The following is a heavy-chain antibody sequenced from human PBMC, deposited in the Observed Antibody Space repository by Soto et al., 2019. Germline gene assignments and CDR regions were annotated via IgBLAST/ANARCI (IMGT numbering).Heavy chain of an antibody. CDR2: ISGSGGST. J-gene: IGHJ4*02. CDR1: GFSFNRYG. D-gene: IGHD6-19*01. Sequence: EVHLLESGGGLVQPGGSLRLSCVASGFSFNRYGMSWVRQAPGKGLEWVSAISGSGGSTDYADSVKGRFTISRDNSDNTLYLQMNSLRVEDTAVYYCAKDSTRSSGWYLDYWGQGTLVTVSS. CDR3: AKDSTRSSGWYLDY. V-gene: IGHV3-23*01.